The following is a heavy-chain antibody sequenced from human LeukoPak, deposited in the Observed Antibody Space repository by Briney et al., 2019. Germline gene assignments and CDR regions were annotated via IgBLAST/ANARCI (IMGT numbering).Heavy chain of an antibody. Sequence: ASVTVSCKTSAYTFTDFYMHWVRQAPGRGLESLGWINPKSGETKYTQRFQGRLTMTRDSSINTAFMELTRLTSDDTAVYFCARSLWPYSNSGHDYWGQGTLVTVSS. CDR2: INPKSGET. CDR1: AYTFTDFY. V-gene: IGHV1-2*02. D-gene: IGHD2/OR15-2a*01. J-gene: IGHJ4*02. CDR3: ARSLWPYSNSGHDY.